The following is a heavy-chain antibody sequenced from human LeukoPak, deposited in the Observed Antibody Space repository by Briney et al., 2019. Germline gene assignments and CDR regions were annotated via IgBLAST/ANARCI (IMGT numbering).Heavy chain of an antibody. CDR1: GFTFSSYG. D-gene: IGHD3/OR15-3a*01. V-gene: IGHV3-30*18. J-gene: IGHJ6*02. CDR2: ISYDGSNK. CDR3: AKDRGDWSLPRGYYYYGMDV. Sequence: GGSLRLSCAASGFTFSSYGMHWVCQAPGKGLEWVAVISYDGSNKYYADSVKGRFTISRDNSKNTLYLQMNSLRAEDTAVYYCAKDRGDWSLPRGYYYYGMDVWGQGTTVTVSS.